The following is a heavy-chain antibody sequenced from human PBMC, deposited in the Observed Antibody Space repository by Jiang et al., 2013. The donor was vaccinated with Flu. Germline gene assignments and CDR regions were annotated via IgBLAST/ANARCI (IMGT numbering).Heavy chain of an antibody. V-gene: IGHV1-69*13. CDR3: ARHLSSGEYDYDSSGYVVDWSI. CDR2: LIPPFATP. J-gene: IGHJ3*02. CDR1: GGTLSSYA. D-gene: IGHD3-22*01. Sequence: SGAEVKKPGSSVKVSCNASGGTLSSYALSWVRQAPGQGLEWMGGLIPPFATPNYAQKFQGRITITADESTTTAYMELSSLRSEDTAVYYCARHLSSGEYDYDSSGYVVDWSIWGQGTMVTVSS.